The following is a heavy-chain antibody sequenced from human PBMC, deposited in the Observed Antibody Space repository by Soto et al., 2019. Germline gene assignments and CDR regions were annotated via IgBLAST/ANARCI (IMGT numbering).Heavy chain of an antibody. CDR1: GFTVSSNS. D-gene: IGHD3-3*01. CDR2: IYSGGST. CDR3: ARTLEWSPRGMDV. Sequence: EVQLVESGGGLVQPGGSLRLSCAASGFTVSSNSMSWVRQAPGKGLEWVSVIYSGGSTYYADSVKGRFTISRDNSKNTLYLQMNSLRAEDTAVYYCARTLEWSPRGMDVWGQGTTVTVSS. V-gene: IGHV3-66*01. J-gene: IGHJ6*02.